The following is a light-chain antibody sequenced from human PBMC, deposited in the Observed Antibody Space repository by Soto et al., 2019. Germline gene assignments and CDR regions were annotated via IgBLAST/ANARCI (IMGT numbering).Light chain of an antibody. CDR3: SSYSISTAYL. J-gene: IGLJ1*01. Sequence: QSALAQPPSASGFPGQSITISCTGTSSDVGGYDYVSWYQLHPGKAPKLMIFEVSNRPSGVSYRFSGSKSGKTASLTISGLQAEDEADYFCSSYSISTAYLFGTGTKVTVL. CDR2: EVS. V-gene: IGLV2-14*01. CDR1: SSDVGGYDY.